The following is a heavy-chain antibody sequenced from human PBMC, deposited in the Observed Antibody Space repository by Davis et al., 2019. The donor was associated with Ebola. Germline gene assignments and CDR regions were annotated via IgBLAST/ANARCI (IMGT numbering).Heavy chain of an antibody. D-gene: IGHD1-7*01. CDR3: ARGAGTTSFYYYGMDV. CDR1: GFTFDDYA. V-gene: IGHV3-9*01. J-gene: IGHJ6*02. CDR2: ISWNSGSI. Sequence: GGSLRLSCAASGFTFDDYAMHWVRQAPGKGLEWVSGISWNSGSIGYADSVKGRFTISRDNAKNSLYLQMNSLRSEDTAVYYCARGAGTTSFYYYGMDVWGQGTTVTVSS.